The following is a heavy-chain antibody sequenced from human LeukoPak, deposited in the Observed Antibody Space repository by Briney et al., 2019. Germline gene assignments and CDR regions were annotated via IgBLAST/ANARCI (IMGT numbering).Heavy chain of an antibody. Sequence: PGGSLRLSCAASGFTFSSYAMHWVRQAPGKGLEYVSAISSNGGSTYYANSVKGRFTISRDNSKNTLYLQMGSLRAEDMAVYYCARDHPSRSYGSGNHYYYYMDVWGKGTTVTISS. CDR2: ISSNGGST. J-gene: IGHJ6*03. D-gene: IGHD3-10*01. CDR3: ARDHPSRSYGSGNHYYYYMDV. CDR1: GFTFSSYA. V-gene: IGHV3-64*01.